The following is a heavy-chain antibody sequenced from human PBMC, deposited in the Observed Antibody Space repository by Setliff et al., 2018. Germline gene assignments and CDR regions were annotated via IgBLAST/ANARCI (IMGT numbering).Heavy chain of an antibody. CDR2: ISPSGST. Sequence: PSETLSLICSVSGASITSGGFYWTWIRQPAGKGLEWIGHISPSGSTTYNPSVKSRVTISLDTSKNHFSLKLDSVTAADTALYYCARSPSSGAYWNPRPFYSDYWARGTLVTVSS. CDR3: ARSPSSGAYWNPRPFYSDY. V-gene: IGHV4-61*09. J-gene: IGHJ4*02. CDR1: GASITSGGFY. D-gene: IGHD1-26*01.